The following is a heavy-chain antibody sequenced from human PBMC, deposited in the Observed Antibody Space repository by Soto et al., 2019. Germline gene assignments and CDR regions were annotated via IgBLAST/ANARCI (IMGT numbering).Heavy chain of an antibody. D-gene: IGHD3-9*01. V-gene: IGHV3-53*01. CDR3: ARGLNFDV. Sequence: EVQLVESGGGLIQPGGSLRLSCAASGFTVSGNYMSWVRQAPGKGLECISGIYSGGSTHYADSVKARFTISRDNSKNTVFLEMNSLRAEDSAGYYCARGLNFDVWGQGTLVTVSS. CDR2: IYSGGST. CDR1: GFTVSGNY. J-gene: IGHJ4*02.